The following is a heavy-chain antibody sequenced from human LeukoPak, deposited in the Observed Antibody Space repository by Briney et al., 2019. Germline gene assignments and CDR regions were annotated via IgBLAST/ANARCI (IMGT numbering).Heavy chain of an antibody. Sequence: SETVSLTCTVSGGSISSYYWSWIRQPPGKGLEWIGYIYYSGSTNYNPSLKSRVTISVDTSKNQFSLKLSSVTAADTAVYYCARAGDYGNFQHWGQGTLVTVCS. CDR1: GGSISSYY. CDR3: ARAGDYGNFQH. D-gene: IGHD4-17*01. CDR2: IYYSGST. V-gene: IGHV4-59*01. J-gene: IGHJ1*01.